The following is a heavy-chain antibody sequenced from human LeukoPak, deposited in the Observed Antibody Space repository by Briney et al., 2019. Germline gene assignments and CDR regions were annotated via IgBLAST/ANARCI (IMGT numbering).Heavy chain of an antibody. CDR2: IKQDGSEK. J-gene: IGHJ6*02. V-gene: IGHV3-7*01. CDR3: ARKGYYYGMDV. CDR1: GFTFSSYW. Sequence: GGSLRLSCAASGFTFSSYWMSWVRQAPGNGLKWVANIKQDGSEKYYVDSVKGRFTISRDNAKNSLYLQMNSLRAEDTAVYYCARKGYYYGMDVWGQGTTVTVSS.